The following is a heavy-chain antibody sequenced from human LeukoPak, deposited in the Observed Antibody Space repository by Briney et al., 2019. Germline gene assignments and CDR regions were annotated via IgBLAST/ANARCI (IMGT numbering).Heavy chain of an antibody. V-gene: IGHV3-53*01. J-gene: IGHJ4*02. Sequence: GGSLRLSCAASGFTVSSNFLSWVRQAPGKGLEWVSLIYSGGSTDYTDSVKGRFTISRDNSKNTLYLQMNSQRAEDTAVYYCAKDRYSSSSRGQFDYWGQGTLVTVSS. CDR1: GFTVSSNF. CDR2: IYSGGST. CDR3: AKDRYSSSSRGQFDY. D-gene: IGHD6-6*01.